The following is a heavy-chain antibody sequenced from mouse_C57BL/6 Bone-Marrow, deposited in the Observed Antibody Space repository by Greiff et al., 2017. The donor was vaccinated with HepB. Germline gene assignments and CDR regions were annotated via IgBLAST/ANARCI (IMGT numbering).Heavy chain of an antibody. D-gene: IGHD3-3*01. V-gene: IGHV1-69*01. J-gene: IGHJ1*03. CDR1: GYTFTSYW. CDR3: ANEGDCDWYFDV. Sequence: QVQLQQPGAELVMPGASVKLSCKASGYTFTSYWMHWVKQRPGQGLEWIGEIDPSDSYTNYNQKFKGKSTLTVDKSSSTAYMQLSSLTSEDSAVYYCANEGDCDWYFDVWGTGTTVTVAS. CDR2: IDPSDSYT.